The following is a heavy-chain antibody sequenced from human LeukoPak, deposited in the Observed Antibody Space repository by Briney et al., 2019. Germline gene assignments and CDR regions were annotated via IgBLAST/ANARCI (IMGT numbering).Heavy chain of an antibody. V-gene: IGHV3-48*03. D-gene: IGHD3-10*01. CDR2: ISSSGSTI. J-gene: IGHJ6*04. CDR3: ARDPGSGSYYPPGYYYGMDV. CDR1: GFTFSSYE. Sequence: GGSQRLSCAASGFTFSSYEMNWVRQAPGKGLEWVSYISSSGSTIYYADSVKGRFTISRDNAKDSLYLQMNSLRAEDTAVYYCARDPGSGSYYPPGYYYGMDVWGKGTTVTVSS.